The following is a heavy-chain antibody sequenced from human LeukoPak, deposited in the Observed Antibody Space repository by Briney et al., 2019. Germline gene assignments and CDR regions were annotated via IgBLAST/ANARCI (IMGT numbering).Heavy chain of an antibody. CDR3: TSDTY. Sequence: GGSLRLSCTPSGFTFGDYAISWFRQAPGKGLEWVGFIRSKAYGGTTEYVASVKGRFTISRDDSKSIAYLQMNSLKIEDTAVYYCTSDTYWGQGTLVTVSS. J-gene: IGHJ4*01. CDR1: GFTFGDYA. CDR2: IRSKAYGGTT. V-gene: IGHV3-49*03.